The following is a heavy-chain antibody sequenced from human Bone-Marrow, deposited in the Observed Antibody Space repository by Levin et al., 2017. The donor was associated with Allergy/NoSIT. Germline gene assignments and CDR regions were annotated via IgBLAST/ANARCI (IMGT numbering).Heavy chain of an antibody. CDR3: VRDRGAVAPGYFDY. Sequence: GESLKISCAASGYSLSDYYMSWTRQAPGRGLEWVSYISSGGNSMYYADSVKGRFTISRDNAKNSLYLQMNSLRAEDTAVYYCVRDRGAVAPGYFDYWGQGTLVTVSS. D-gene: IGHD6-19*01. V-gene: IGHV3-11*01. CDR2: ISSGGNSM. J-gene: IGHJ4*02. CDR1: GYSLSDYY.